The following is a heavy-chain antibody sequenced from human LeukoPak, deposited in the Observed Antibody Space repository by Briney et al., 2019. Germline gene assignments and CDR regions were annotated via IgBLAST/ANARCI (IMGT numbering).Heavy chain of an antibody. CDR2: ISSDSSHI. CDR3: VRGATAVTRHLDY. D-gene: IGHD4-23*01. CDR1: GFTFSGYS. J-gene: IGHJ4*02. Sequence: GGSLRLSCAASGFTFSGYSMNWVRQAPGKGLEWVSIISSDSSHIYDTDSAKGRFTISRDNAKNSLYLQKNSLRPEDTAVYYCVRGATAVTRHLDYWGQGTLVTVSS. V-gene: IGHV3-21*01.